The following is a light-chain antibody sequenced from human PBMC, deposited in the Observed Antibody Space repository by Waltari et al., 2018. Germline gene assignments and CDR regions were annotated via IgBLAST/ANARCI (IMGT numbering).Light chain of an antibody. V-gene: IGLV1-47*01. J-gene: IGLJ3*02. CDR2: RNN. Sequence: QSVLTQPPSASGTPGQRVTISCSGSSSNIGSNFVYWYQQRPGTAPKLLIYRNNQRPSGVPDRFSGAKSGTSAALDISGLRSEDEADYYCAPWDDSLSGPGVFGGGTKLTVL. CDR1: SSNIGSNF. CDR3: APWDDSLSGPGV.